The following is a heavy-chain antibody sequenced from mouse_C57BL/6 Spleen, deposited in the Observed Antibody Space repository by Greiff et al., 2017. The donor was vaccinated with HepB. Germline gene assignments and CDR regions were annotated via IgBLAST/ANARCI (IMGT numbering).Heavy chain of an antibody. J-gene: IGHJ2*01. CDR1: GYTFTDYE. CDR2: IDPETGGT. Sequence: VQLQQSGAELVRPGASVTLSCKASGYTFTDYEMHWVKQTPVHGLEWIGAIDPETGGTAYNQKFKGKAILTADKSSSTAYMELRSLTSEDSAVYYCTNYYDGYSVDYWGQGTTLAVSS. D-gene: IGHD2-3*01. V-gene: IGHV1-15*01. CDR3: TNYYDGYSVDY.